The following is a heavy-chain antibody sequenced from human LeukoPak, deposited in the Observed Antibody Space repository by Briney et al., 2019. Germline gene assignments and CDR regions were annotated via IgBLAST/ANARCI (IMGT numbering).Heavy chain of an antibody. Sequence: PSETLSLTCTVAGGSISSNYWSWIRQPPGKGLEWIGNIRYSGNINYNPSLKSRVTISVDTSKNQFSLKLSSVTAADTAVYYCARHSCRGDTCYSTYYFDYWGQGTLVTVSS. CDR2: IRYSGNI. V-gene: IGHV4-59*01. CDR1: GGSISSNY. D-gene: IGHD2-15*01. CDR3: ARHSCRGDTCYSTYYFDY. J-gene: IGHJ4*02.